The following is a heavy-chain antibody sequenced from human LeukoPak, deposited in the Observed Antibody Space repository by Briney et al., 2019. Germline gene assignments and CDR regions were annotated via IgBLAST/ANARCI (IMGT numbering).Heavy chain of an antibody. D-gene: IGHD2-2*01. CDR2: GSESGGT. V-gene: IGHV4-34*01. CDR3: ARDLRVVVAAIGHDFNYYGMDV. Sequence: SETLSLTCAVYGGSLNGHYWSWIRQPPGKGLEWIGEGSESGGTKFNPSLKSRVTISADTSKNQFSLKLSSVTAADTAVYYCARDLRVVVAAIGHDFNYYGMDVWGQGTTVTVSS. J-gene: IGHJ6*02. CDR1: GGSLNGHY.